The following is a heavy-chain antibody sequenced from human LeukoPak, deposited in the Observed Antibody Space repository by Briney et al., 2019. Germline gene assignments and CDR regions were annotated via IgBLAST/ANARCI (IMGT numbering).Heavy chain of an antibody. CDR2: IYYSKNT. J-gene: IGHJ4*02. CDR1: RGSISTTSFY. Sequence: SETLSLTCIVSRGSISTTSFYWGWLRQPPGKALEWIGSIYYSKNTYYNPSLKSRVTISADTSKNQFSLTLGSVSATDTAVYYCVSPRGFSYGYFDYWGQGTLVTVSS. V-gene: IGHV4-39*01. CDR3: VSPRGFSYGYFDY. D-gene: IGHD5-18*01.